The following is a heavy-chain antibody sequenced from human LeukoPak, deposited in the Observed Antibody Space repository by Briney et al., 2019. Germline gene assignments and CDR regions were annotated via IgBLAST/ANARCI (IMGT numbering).Heavy chain of an antibody. CDR1: GFTFSNYG. D-gene: IGHD3-10*01. V-gene: IGHV3-23*01. J-gene: IGHJ5*02. Sequence: PGGSLRLSCAASGFTFSNYGMSWVRQAPGRGWEWVPAISGSGDSTYYADSVKGRFTISRDNSKNTLYLQMNSLRAEDTAVYYCASHYGSGSSNWLDPWGQGTLVTVSS. CDR3: ASHYGSGSSNWLDP. CDR2: ISGSGDST.